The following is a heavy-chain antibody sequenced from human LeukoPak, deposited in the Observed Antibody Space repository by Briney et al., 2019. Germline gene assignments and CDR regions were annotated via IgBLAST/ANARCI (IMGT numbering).Heavy chain of an antibody. CDR2: MFYSGST. Sequence: SETLSLTCTVSGGSISSSSYYWGWIRQPPGKGLGWIGSMFYSGSTYYNPSLKSRVAISVDTSKNQFSLKLSSVTAADTAVFYCARSPYGSSWYYFDYWGQGTLVTVSS. CDR1: GGSISSSSYY. J-gene: IGHJ4*02. CDR3: ARSPYGSSWYYFDY. D-gene: IGHD6-13*01. V-gene: IGHV4-39*01.